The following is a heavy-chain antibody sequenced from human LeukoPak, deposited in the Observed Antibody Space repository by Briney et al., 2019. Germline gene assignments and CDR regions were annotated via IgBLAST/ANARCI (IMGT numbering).Heavy chain of an antibody. D-gene: IGHD4-11*01. CDR2: SGQDGSET. J-gene: IGHJ1*01. CDR1: GFPFGSHW. CDR3: ARDDYSWEGYFQH. Sequence: GGSLRLSCTVSGFPFGSHWMSWVRQVPGKGLEWVANSGQDGSETYYVDSVKGRFTISRDNAKNSLYLEMNNLRVEDTAVYYCARDDYSWEGYFQHWGQGTLVTVSS. V-gene: IGHV3-7*01.